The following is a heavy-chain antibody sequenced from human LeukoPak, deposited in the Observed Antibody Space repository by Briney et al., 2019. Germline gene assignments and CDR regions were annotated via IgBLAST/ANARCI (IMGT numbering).Heavy chain of an antibody. J-gene: IGHJ5*02. CDR3: AREPKNCGGDCFVLWDL. CDR1: GFTFSSHS. Sequence: GGSLRLSCTASGFTFSSHSMSWLRQAPGKGLEWVSVISGSGDSSYYADSVKGRFTISRDNSKNTLYLQMNSLRADDTALYYCAREPKNCGGDCFVLWDLWGQGTLVTVSS. CDR2: ISGSGDSS. V-gene: IGHV3-23*01. D-gene: IGHD2-21*02.